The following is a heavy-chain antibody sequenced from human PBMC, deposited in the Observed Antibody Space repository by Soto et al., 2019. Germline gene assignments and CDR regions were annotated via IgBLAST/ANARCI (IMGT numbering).Heavy chain of an antibody. Sequence: EVQVVESGGDLVQPGGSLRLSCAASGFAFNNDWMTRVRQASGKGLEWVASIKEDGTNTYYADSVRGRFTLSRDNTKNSLYLQMNSLRAEDTAVYYCARGGGIVDNWGQGTRVTVSS. J-gene: IGHJ4*02. CDR2: IKEDGTNT. V-gene: IGHV3-7*01. CDR3: ARGGGIVDN. D-gene: IGHD3-10*01. CDR1: GFAFNNDW.